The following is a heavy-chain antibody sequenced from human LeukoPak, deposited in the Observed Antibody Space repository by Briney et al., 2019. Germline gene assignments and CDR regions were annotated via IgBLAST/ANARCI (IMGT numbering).Heavy chain of an antibody. D-gene: IGHD4-23*01. V-gene: IGHV3-30-3*01. J-gene: IGHJ5*02. CDR1: GFTFSSYA. Sequence: GRSLRLSCAASGFTFSSYAMHWVRQAPGKGLEWVAVISYDGSNKYYADSVKGRFTISRDNSKNTLYLQMSSLRAEDTAVYYCARDGRSYGGKNWFDPWGQGTLVTVSS. CDR2: ISYDGSNK. CDR3: ARDGRSYGGKNWFDP.